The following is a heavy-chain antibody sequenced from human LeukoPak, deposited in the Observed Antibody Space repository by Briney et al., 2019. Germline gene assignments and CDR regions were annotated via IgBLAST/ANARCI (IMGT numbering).Heavy chain of an antibody. CDR3: ARGQSVTTLDY. J-gene: IGHJ4*02. Sequence: PGGSLRLSCATSGFTFSTYAMTWVRQAPGKGLEWVSAIDIYATKTNYADSVKGRFTISRDNSKNTLYLQMNSLRGEDTAIYYCARGQSVTTLDYWGQGTLVTVSS. V-gene: IGHV3-23*05. CDR1: GFTFSTYA. D-gene: IGHD4-17*01. CDR2: IDIYATKT.